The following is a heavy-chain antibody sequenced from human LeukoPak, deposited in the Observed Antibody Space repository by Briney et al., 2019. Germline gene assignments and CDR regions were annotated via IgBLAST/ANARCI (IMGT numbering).Heavy chain of an antibody. CDR3: ARVGGAARLIDY. D-gene: IGHD6-6*01. Sequence: SETLSLTRAVYGGSFSGYYWSWIRQPPGKGLEWIGEINHSGSTNYNPSLKSRVTISVDTSKNQFSLKLSSVTAADTAVYYCARVGGAARLIDYWGQGTLVTVSS. CDR2: INHSGST. V-gene: IGHV4-34*01. CDR1: GGSFSGYY. J-gene: IGHJ4*02.